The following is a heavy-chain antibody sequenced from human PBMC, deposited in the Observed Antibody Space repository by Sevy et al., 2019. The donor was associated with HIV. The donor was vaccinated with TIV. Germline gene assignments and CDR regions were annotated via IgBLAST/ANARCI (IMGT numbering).Heavy chain of an antibody. CDR1: EFRFSDFA. Sequence: GGSLRLSCAASEFRFSDFAMHWVRQAPGKGLEWVAFISYDGKRTKYADSVKGRFTVSRDNSDKKFYVQMNSLRVEDAAIYYCARDKFPVASGRMPYYYYYGLDVWGLGTTVTVSS. D-gene: IGHD6-19*01. J-gene: IGHJ6*02. CDR3: ARDKFPVASGRMPYYYYYGLDV. V-gene: IGHV3-30*03. CDR2: ISYDGKRT.